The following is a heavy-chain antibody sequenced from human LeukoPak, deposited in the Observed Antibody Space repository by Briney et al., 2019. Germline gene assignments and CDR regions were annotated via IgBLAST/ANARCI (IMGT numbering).Heavy chain of an antibody. CDR3: ARDRDYASFDY. V-gene: IGHV3-74*01. J-gene: IGHJ4*02. CDR1: GFTFSTYW. CDR2: INSDGSST. D-gene: IGHD4-17*01. Sequence: GGSLRLSCAASGFTFSTYWMHWVRQAPGKGLVWVSRINSDGSSTSYADSVKGRFTISRDNAKNTLYLQMNSLRAEDTAVYYCARDRDYASFDYWGQGTLVTVSS.